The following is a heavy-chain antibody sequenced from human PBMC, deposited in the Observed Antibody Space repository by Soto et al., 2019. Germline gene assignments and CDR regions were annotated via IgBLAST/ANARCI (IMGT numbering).Heavy chain of an antibody. CDR3: AMWWMSAPRFDP. CDR2: IYHSGST. D-gene: IGHD2-21*01. V-gene: IGHV4-30-2*01. CDR1: GGSISSGGYS. Sequence: QLQLQESGSGLVKPSQTLSLTCAVSGGSISSGGYSWSWIRQPPGKGLEWIGYIYHSGSTSYHPSLESRVTLSVGRSKNQFSQKLSSVTAADTAVYYCAMWWMSAPRFDPWGQGTLVTVSS. J-gene: IGHJ5*02.